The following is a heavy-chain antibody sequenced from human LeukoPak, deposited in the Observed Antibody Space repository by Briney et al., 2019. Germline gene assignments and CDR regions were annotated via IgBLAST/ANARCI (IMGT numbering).Heavy chain of an antibody. V-gene: IGHV6-1*01. Sequence: SQTLSLACAISGDSVSSNSAAWNWIRQSPSRGLECLGRTYYRSKWYNDYAVSVKSRITINPDTSKNQFSLQLNSVTPEDTAVYYCARSPPLYDSSGYYHDGAFDIWGQGTMV. CDR2: TYYRSKWYN. CDR3: ARSPPLYDSSGYYHDGAFDI. J-gene: IGHJ3*02. CDR1: GDSVSSNSAA. D-gene: IGHD3-22*01.